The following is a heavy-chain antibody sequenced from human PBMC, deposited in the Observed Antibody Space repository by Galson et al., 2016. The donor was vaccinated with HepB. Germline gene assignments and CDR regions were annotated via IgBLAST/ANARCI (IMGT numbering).Heavy chain of an antibody. Sequence: SLRLSCAASGFTFSNYAMSWVRQAPGKGLEWVSSFSGSGGNTHYADSVKGRFTISRDNSKNTLDLQMNSLRAEDTAVYYCAKSGRGWVQLSGFHSNWGQGTLVTVSS. CDR3: AKSGRGWVQLSGFHSN. V-gene: IGHV3-23*01. D-gene: IGHD5-24*01. CDR1: GFTFSNYA. J-gene: IGHJ4*02. CDR2: FSGSGGNT.